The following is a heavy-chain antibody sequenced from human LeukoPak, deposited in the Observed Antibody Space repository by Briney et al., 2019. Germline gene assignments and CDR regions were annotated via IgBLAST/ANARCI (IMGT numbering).Heavy chain of an antibody. J-gene: IGHJ4*02. CDR3: ASGDMDRSYYFDY. V-gene: IGHV4-34*01. CDR2: INHSGST. Sequence: SETLSLTCAVYGGSFSGYYWSWIRQPPGKGLEWNGEINHSGSTNYNPSLKSRVTISVDTSKNQFSLKLSSVTAADTAVYYCASGDMDRSYYFDYWGQGSLVTVSS. D-gene: IGHD3-10*01. CDR1: GGSFSGYY.